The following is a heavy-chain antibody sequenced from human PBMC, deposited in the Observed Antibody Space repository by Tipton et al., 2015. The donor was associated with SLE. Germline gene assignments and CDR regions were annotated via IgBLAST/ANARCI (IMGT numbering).Heavy chain of an antibody. V-gene: IGHV4-59*12. D-gene: IGHD1-26*01. Sequence: TLSLTCTVSGGSISSYYWSWIRQPPGKGLEWIGYIYYSGSTYYNPSLKSRVTISVDTSKNQFSLKLSSVTAADTAVYYCARDGRSGTVSYGVLVYWGQGTLVTVSS. CDR1: GGSISSYY. J-gene: IGHJ4*02. CDR3: ARDGRSGTVSYGVLVY. CDR2: IYYSGST.